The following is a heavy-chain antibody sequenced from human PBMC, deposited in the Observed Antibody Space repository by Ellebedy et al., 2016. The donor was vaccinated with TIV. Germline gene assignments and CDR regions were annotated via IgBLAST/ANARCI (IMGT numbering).Heavy chain of an antibody. V-gene: IGHV3-23*01. CDR2: IGKSATST. CDR3: GRRGTITVYVDY. D-gene: IGHD1-20*01. Sequence: GESLKISCVASGFRFTNYAMSWVRQTPGKGLEWVSLIGKSATSTYYADSVKGRFTLSRDNSKNTLYLQMDSLRAEDTAVYYCGRRGTITVYVDYWGQGAQVTVSS. CDR1: GFRFTNYA. J-gene: IGHJ4*02.